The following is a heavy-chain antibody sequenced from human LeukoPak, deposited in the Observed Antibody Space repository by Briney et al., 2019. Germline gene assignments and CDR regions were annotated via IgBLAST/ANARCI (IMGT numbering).Heavy chain of an antibody. D-gene: IGHD3-3*01. Sequence: PGGSLRLSCAASGFTFSSYGMPWVRQAPGKGLEWVAVIWYDGSNKYYADSVKGRFTISRDNSKNTLYLQMNSLRAEDTAVYYCARDPRWYYDFWSGYLDYWGQGTLVTVSS. CDR2: IWYDGSNK. V-gene: IGHV3-33*01. CDR1: GFTFSSYG. J-gene: IGHJ4*02. CDR3: ARDPRWYYDFWSGYLDY.